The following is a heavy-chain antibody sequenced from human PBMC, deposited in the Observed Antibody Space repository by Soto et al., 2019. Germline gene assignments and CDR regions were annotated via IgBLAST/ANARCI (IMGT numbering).Heavy chain of an antibody. CDR3: AREAVATIGGYYYYGMDV. Sequence: PSETLSLTCTVSGGSVSSGSYYWSWIRQPPGKGLEWIGYIYYSGSTNYNPSLKSRVTISVDTSKNQFSLKLSSVTAADTAVYYCAREAVATIGGYYYYGMDVWGQATTVSVSS. CDR2: IYYSGST. D-gene: IGHD5-12*01. J-gene: IGHJ6*02. CDR1: GGSVSSGSYY. V-gene: IGHV4-61*01.